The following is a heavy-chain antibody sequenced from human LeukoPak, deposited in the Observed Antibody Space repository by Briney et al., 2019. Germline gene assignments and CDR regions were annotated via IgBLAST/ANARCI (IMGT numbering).Heavy chain of an antibody. Sequence: SETLSLTCTVSGGSISSGSYYWSWIRQPAGKGLEWIGRIYTSGSTNYNPSLKSRVTISVDTSKNQFSLKLSSVTAADTAVYYCARQKWRYYYDSSSKSLDAFDIWGQGTMVTVSS. CDR1: GGSISSGSYY. CDR2: IYTSGST. D-gene: IGHD3-22*01. J-gene: IGHJ3*02. CDR3: ARQKWRYYYDSSSKSLDAFDI. V-gene: IGHV4-61*02.